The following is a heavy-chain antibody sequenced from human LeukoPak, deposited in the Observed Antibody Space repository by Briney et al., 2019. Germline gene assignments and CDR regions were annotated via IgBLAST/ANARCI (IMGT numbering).Heavy chain of an antibody. CDR1: GYTFTNYY. V-gene: IGHV1-46*01. Sequence: ASVKVSCKASGYTFTNYYIHWVRQAPGQGLEWMGIINPSGGSTSYAQKFQGRVTMTRDTSTSTVYMELSSLRSEDTAVYYCARVGGDCSGGSCYFDYWGQGTLVTVSS. CDR3: ARVGGDCSGGSCYFDY. CDR2: INPSGGST. J-gene: IGHJ4*02. D-gene: IGHD2-15*01.